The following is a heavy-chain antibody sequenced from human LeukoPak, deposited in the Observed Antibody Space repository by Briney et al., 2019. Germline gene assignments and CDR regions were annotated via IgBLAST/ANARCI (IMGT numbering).Heavy chain of an antibody. CDR2: ISAYNGNT. V-gene: IGHV1-18*01. CDR1: GYTFTSYG. CDR3: AGLVCSSSSCWDSAAFDI. J-gene: IGHJ3*02. D-gene: IGHD2-15*01. Sequence: ASVKVSCKASGYTFTSYGISWVRQAPGQGLEWMGWISAYNGNTNYVQKVQGRVIMTRDTSTSTAYMDVRSLRSDDTAVYYCAGLVCSSSSCWDSAAFDIWGQGTMVTVSS.